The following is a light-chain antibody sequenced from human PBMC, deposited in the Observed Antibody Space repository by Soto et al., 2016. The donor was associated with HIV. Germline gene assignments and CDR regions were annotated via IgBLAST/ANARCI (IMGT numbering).Light chain of an antibody. V-gene: IGKV1-39*01. CDR1: QSISIY. CDR2: AAS. Sequence: DIQMTQSPSSLSASVGDRVTITCRASQSISIYLNWYQQKPGKAPKLPIYAASSLQSGVPSRFSGSGSGTDFTLTIRSLQPEDFASYYCQQSYSTPLTFGGGTKVEIK. CDR3: QQSYSTPLT. J-gene: IGKJ4*01.